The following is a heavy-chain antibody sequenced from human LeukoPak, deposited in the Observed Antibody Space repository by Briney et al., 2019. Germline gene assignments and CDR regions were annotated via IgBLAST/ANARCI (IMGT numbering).Heavy chain of an antibody. D-gene: IGHD2-15*01. CDR3: AKDLTMGYCSGGSCYNFDY. J-gene: IGHJ4*02. CDR2: ISYDGSNK. Sequence: GGSLRLSCAASGFTFSSYGMHWVRQAPGKGLEWVPVISYDGSNKYYADSGKGRFTISRDNSKNTLYLQMNSLRAEDTAVYYCAKDLTMGYCSGGSCYNFDYWGQGTLVTVSS. CDR1: GFTFSSYG. V-gene: IGHV3-30*18.